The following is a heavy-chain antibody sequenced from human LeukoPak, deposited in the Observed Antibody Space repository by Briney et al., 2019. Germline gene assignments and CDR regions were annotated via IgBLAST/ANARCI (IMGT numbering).Heavy chain of an antibody. CDR1: GYTFTMYY. Sequence: GASVKVSCKTPGYTFTMYYIHWVRQAPGQGLEWMGWISAYNGNTNYAQKLQGRVTMTTDTSTSTAYMELRSLRSDDTAVYYCARDLRIAAANFDYWGQGTLVTVSS. CDR3: ARDLRIAAANFDY. CDR2: ISAYNGNT. V-gene: IGHV1-18*04. J-gene: IGHJ4*02. D-gene: IGHD6-13*01.